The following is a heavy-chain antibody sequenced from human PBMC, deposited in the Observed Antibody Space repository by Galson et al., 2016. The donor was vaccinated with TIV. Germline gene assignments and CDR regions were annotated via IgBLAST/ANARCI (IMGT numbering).Heavy chain of an antibody. Sequence: SVKVSCKASGGTFSRHTVSWVRQAPGQGLEWVGRIIPLLGIAGFAQKFQGRVSITADTSTSTAYMELSSLSSEDTALYYCAKDLNRGCSSSNCYSYDYYYYGLDVWGQGTTVTVSS. J-gene: IGHJ6*02. CDR1: GGTFSRHT. V-gene: IGHV1-69*04. CDR2: IIPLLGIA. CDR3: AKDLNRGCSSSNCYSYDYYYYGLDV. D-gene: IGHD2-2*02.